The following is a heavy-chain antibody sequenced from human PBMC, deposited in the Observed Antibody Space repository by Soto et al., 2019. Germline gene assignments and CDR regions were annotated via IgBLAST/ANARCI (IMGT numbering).Heavy chain of an antibody. V-gene: IGHV4-39*02. CDR1: GASISSSSYY. D-gene: IGHD3-9*01. J-gene: IGHJ6*02. CDR3: ARDHYVYDILTGYGYYYGMDV. CDR2: IYYTGST. Sequence: PSETLSLTCTVSGASISSSSYYWAWIRQPPGKGLEWIGSIYYTGSTYYNPSLKSRVTISVDTSKNQFSLKLSSVTAADTAVYYCARDHYVYDILTGYGYYYGMDVWGQGTTVT.